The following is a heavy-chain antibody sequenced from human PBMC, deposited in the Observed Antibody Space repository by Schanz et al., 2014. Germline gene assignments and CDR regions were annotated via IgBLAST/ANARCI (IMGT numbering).Heavy chain of an antibody. CDR3: VRDERVISGVWFDP. D-gene: IGHD3-16*02. V-gene: IGHV3-74*01. J-gene: IGHJ5*02. Sequence: LLVESGGGLVQPGGSLRLSCTASGFTFRNHWTHWFRQRPWKGRSWVARIDGEGSDTRYADSVKGRFTTSRVNAGNTVSLQTTSLRADDTAVYYCVRDERVISGVWFDPWGQGTLVTVSS. CDR1: GFTFRNHW. CDR2: IDGEGSDT.